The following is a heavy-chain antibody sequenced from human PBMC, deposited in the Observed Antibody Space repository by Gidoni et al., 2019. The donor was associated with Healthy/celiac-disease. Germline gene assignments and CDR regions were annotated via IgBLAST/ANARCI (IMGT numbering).Heavy chain of an antibody. CDR2: INPNSGGT. CDR3: ARGAPYCSSTSCYPDYYYYMDV. CDR1: GYTFTGYY. D-gene: IGHD2-2*01. Sequence: QVQLVQSGAEVKKPGASVKVSCKASGYTFTGYYMPWVRQAPGQGLEWMGWINPNSGGTNYAQKFQGRVTMTRDTSISTAYMELSRLRSDDTAVYYCARGAPYCSSTSCYPDYYYYMDVWGKGTTVTVSS. J-gene: IGHJ6*03. V-gene: IGHV1-2*02.